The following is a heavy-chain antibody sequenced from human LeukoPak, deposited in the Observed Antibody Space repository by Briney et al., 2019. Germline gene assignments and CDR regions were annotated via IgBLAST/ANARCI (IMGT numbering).Heavy chain of an antibody. CDR2: IIPILGIA. J-gene: IGHJ4*02. CDR3: ARDQLLRSGFDY. CDR1: GGTFSSYA. Sequence: ASVKVSCKASGGTFSSYATSWVRQAPGQGREWMGRIIPILGIANYAQKFQGRVTITADKSTSTACMELSSLRSEDTAVYYCARDQLLRSGFDYWGQGTLVTVSS. V-gene: IGHV1-69*04. D-gene: IGHD3-10*02.